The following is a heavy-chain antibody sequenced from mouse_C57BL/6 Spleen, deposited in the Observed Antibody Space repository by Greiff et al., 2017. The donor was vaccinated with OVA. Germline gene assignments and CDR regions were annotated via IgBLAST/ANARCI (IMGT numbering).Heavy chain of an antibody. V-gene: IGHV1-15*01. J-gene: IGHJ2*01. Sequence: QVHVKQSGAELVRPGASVTLSCKASGYTITDYEMHWVKQTPVHGLEWIGAIDPETGGTAYNQKFKGKAILTADKSSSTAYMELRSLTSEDSAVYYCTRSGGVVQYYFDYWGQGTTLTVSS. CDR3: TRSGGVVQYYFDY. D-gene: IGHD1-1*01. CDR1: GYTITDYE. CDR2: IDPETGGT.